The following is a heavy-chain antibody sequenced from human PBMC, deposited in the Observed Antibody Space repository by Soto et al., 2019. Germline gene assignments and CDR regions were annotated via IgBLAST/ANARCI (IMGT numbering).Heavy chain of an antibody. J-gene: IGHJ5*02. CDR1: GGSISSRGYY. CDR2: IYYSGST. V-gene: IGHV4-39*01. Sequence: QLQLQESGPGLVKPSETLSLTCTVSGGSISSRGYYWGWIRQPPGKGLEWIGTIYYSGSTYYNPSLKIRVTISVDTPKNQFSLKLSSVTAADTAVYYCATSNWFDPWGQGTLVTVSS. CDR3: ATSNWFDP.